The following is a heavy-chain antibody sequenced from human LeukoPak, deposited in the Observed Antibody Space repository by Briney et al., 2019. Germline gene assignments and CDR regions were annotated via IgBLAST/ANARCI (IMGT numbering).Heavy chain of an antibody. CDR2: MRYDGSYK. D-gene: IGHD1-26*01. Sequence: GGSLRLSCAASGFNFSSYGMHWVRQTPGKGLEWLTFMRYDGSYKTYVDSVKGRFTISRDNSKNTVYLQMNSLKTEDTAVYYCAKPLSGSPYYFDFWGQGTLVTVSS. V-gene: IGHV3-30*02. CDR1: GFNFSSYG. CDR3: AKPLSGSPYYFDF. J-gene: IGHJ4*02.